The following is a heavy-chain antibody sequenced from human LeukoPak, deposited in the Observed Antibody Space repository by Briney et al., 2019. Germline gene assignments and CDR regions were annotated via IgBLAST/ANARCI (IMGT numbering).Heavy chain of an antibody. D-gene: IGHD6-19*01. CDR1: GGSFSGFY. V-gene: IGHV4-34*01. J-gene: IGHJ4*02. CDR2: INHSGST. CDR3: ARTSWLAGTNFDY. Sequence: SETLSLTCTVYGGSFSGFYWSWIRQPPGKGLEWIGGINHSGSTNYNPSLKSRVTISVDTSKNQFSLKLSSVTAADTAVYYCARTSWLAGTNFDYWGQGTLVTVSS.